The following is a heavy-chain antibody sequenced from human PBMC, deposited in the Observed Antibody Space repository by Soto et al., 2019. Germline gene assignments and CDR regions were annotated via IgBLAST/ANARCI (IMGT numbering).Heavy chain of an antibody. CDR3: ARGVYYGSGTNRLTYYYYYGMDV. V-gene: IGHV4-34*01. J-gene: IGHJ6*02. D-gene: IGHD3-10*01. Sequence: SETLSLTCAVYGGSFSGYYWSWIRQPPGKGLEWIGEINHSGSTNYNPSLKSRVTISVDTSKHQFSLKLSSVTAADTAVYYCARGVYYGSGTNRLTYYYYYGMDVWGQGTTVTVSS. CDR2: INHSGST. CDR1: GGSFSGYY.